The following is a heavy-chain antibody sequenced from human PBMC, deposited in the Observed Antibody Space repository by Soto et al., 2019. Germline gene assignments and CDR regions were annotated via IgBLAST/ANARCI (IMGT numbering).Heavy chain of an antibody. CDR3: ATNYAYYYYYGMDV. V-gene: IGHV4-39*01. Sequence: SETLSLTCTVSGGSIISSSYYFCCIRQPPWKGLEWIGSIYYSGSTYYNPSLKSRVTISVDTSKNQFSLKLSSVTAADTAVYYCATNYAYYYYYGMDVWGQGTTVTVSS. J-gene: IGHJ6*02. CDR2: IYYSGST. CDR1: GGSIISSSYY. D-gene: IGHD4-4*01.